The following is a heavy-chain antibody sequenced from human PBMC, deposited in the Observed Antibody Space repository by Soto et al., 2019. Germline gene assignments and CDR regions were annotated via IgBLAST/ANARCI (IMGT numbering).Heavy chain of an antibody. CDR2: IRSKAYGETT. CDR3: SRDYYDRIGHYYFDY. D-gene: IGHD3-22*01. CDR1: GFTFGDCA. J-gene: IGHJ4*02. Sequence: GGSLRLSCTGSGFTFGDCAVSWVRQAPGKGLEWVGFIRSKAYGETTEYAASVKGRFTMARDDSKSVAYLQMNSLKTEDTAVYYCSRDYYDRIGHYYFDYWGQGTLVTVSS. V-gene: IGHV3-49*04.